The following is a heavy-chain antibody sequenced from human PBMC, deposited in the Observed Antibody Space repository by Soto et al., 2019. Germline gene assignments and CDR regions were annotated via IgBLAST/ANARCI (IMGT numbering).Heavy chain of an antibody. CDR2: IWYDGSQK. J-gene: IGHJ6*02. Sequence: VESGGGVVQPGGSLRLSCAASGFMFSSYGMHWVRQAPGKGLEWVAVIWYDGSQKEYVDSVKGRLTISRDNSKNSLYREMNRLTGEDTGVYYCARDPRADEGSRDYDYAGVDGWGQGATVTVSS. CDR3: ARDPRADEGSRDYDYAGVDG. CDR1: GFMFSSYG. V-gene: IGHV3-33*01. D-gene: IGHD3-16*01.